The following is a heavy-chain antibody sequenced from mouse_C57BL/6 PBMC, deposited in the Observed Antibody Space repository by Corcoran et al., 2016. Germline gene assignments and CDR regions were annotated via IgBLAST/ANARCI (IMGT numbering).Heavy chain of an antibody. CDR2: INPYNGGT. CDR1: GYTFTDYY. D-gene: IGHD1-1*01. Sequence: EVQLQQSGPVLVKPGASVKMSCKASGYTFTDYYMNWVKQSHGKSLEWIGVINPYNGGTSYNQKFKGKATLTVDKSSSTAYMELNSLISEDSAVYYCARSGYGSLYAMDYWGQGTSVTVSS. V-gene: IGHV1-19*01. J-gene: IGHJ4*01. CDR3: ARSGYGSLYAMDY.